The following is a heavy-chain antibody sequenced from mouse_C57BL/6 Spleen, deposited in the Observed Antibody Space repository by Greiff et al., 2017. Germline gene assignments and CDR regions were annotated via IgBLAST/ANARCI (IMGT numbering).Heavy chain of an antibody. V-gene: IGHV1-82*01. J-gene: IGHJ3*01. D-gene: IGHD2-2*01. CDR3: AYGYPWFAY. CDR2: IYPGDGDT. CDR1: GYAFSSSW. Sequence: VQLQQSGPELVKPGASVKISCKASGYAFSSSWMNWVKQRPGKGLEWIGRIYPGDGDTNYNGKFKGKATLTADKSSSTAYMQLSSLTSEDSAVYFCAYGYPWFAYWGQGTLVTVSA.